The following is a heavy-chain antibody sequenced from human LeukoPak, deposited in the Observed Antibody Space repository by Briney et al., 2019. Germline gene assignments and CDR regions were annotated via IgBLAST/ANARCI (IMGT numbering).Heavy chain of an antibody. D-gene: IGHD1-20*01. V-gene: IGHV3-48*03. Sequence: PGGSLRLSCAASGFTFSSYEMNWVRQAPGKGLEGVSYISSSGSTIYYADSVKGRFTISRDNAKNSLYLQMNSLRAEDTAVYYCARDLGNWNDVGWFDPWGQGTLVTVSS. CDR1: GFTFSSYE. CDR2: ISSSGSTI. CDR3: ARDLGNWNDVGWFDP. J-gene: IGHJ5*02.